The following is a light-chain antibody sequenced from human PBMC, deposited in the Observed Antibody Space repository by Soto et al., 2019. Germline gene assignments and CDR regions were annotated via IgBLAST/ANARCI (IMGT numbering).Light chain of an antibody. Sequence: PAETAPLSCKTSQSSSDKYLAWYQQRSGQPPRLLIYGVFIRATGIPDRFSGSGSATDFTLTISRLEPEDIAVYYCQHYGYPQWTFGPGTKVDIK. J-gene: IGKJ1*01. V-gene: IGKV3-20*01. CDR2: GVF. CDR3: QHYGYPQWT. CDR1: QSSSDKY.